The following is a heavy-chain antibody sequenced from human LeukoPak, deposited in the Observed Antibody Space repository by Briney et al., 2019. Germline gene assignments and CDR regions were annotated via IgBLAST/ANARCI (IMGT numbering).Heavy chain of an antibody. CDR1: GYSISSGYY. D-gene: IGHD3-16*01. V-gene: IGHV4-38-2*02. CDR3: ALGVSMPLYLDY. CDR2: IYHSGST. J-gene: IGHJ4*02. Sequence: SETLSLTCTVSGYSISSGYYWGWIRQPPGKGLEWIGSIYHSGSTYYNPSLKSRVTISVDTSKNQFSLKLSSVTAADTAVYYCALGVSMPLYLDYWGQGTLFTVSS.